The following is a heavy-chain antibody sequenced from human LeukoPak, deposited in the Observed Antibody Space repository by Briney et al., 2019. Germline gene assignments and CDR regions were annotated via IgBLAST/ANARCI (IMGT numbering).Heavy chain of an antibody. Sequence: ASVKVSCKASGGTFSSYAISWVRQAPGQGLEGMGGINPNSGGTNYAQKFQGRVTMTRDTSISTAYMELSRLRSDDTAVYYCARVGRNYADYWGQGTLVTVSS. V-gene: IGHV1-2*02. CDR1: GGTFSSYA. CDR2: INPNSGGT. J-gene: IGHJ4*02. CDR3: ARVGRNYADY.